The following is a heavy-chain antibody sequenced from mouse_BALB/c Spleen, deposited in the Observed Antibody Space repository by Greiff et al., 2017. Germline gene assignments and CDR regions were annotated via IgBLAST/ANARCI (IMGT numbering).Heavy chain of an antibody. CDR3: AKGGYYDYDGRLDY. CDR1: GFSLSRYS. J-gene: IGHJ2*01. V-gene: IGHV2-6-4*01. D-gene: IGHD2-4*01. CDR2: IWGGGST. Sequence: VQLKESGPGLVAPSQSLSITCTVSGFSLSRYSVHWVRQPPVKGLEWLGMIWGGGSTDYNSALKSRLSISKDNSKSQVFLKMNSLQTDDTAMYYCAKGGYYDYDGRLDYWGQGTTLTVSS.